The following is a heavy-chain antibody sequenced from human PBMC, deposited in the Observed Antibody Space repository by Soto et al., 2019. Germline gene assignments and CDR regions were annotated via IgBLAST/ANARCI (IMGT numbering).Heavy chain of an antibody. CDR2: ISGSGGST. V-gene: IGHV3-23*01. D-gene: IGHD3-22*01. CDR3: ARDGGITMIVAYFVY. CDR1: GFTFSSCS. Sequence: PGGSLRLSCAASGFTFSSCSMSWVRQAPGKGLEWVSAISGSGGSTYYADSVKGRFTISRDNSKNTLYLQMNSLRAEDTAVYYCARDGGITMIVAYFVYWGQGTLVTVSS. J-gene: IGHJ4*02.